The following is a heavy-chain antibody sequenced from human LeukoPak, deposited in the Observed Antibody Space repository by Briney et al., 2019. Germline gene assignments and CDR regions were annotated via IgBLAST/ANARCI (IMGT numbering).Heavy chain of an antibody. V-gene: IGHV4-34*01. CDR2: INHSGST. CDR1: GGSFSGYY. Sequence: SETLSLTCAVYGGSFSGYYWSWIRQPPGKGLEWIGEINHSGSTNYNPSLKSRVTISVDTSKNQFSLKLSSVTAEDTAIYYCAKARGYSYANEFHFEHWGQGTLVTVSS. CDR3: AKARGYSYANEFHFEH. J-gene: IGHJ4*02. D-gene: IGHD5-18*01.